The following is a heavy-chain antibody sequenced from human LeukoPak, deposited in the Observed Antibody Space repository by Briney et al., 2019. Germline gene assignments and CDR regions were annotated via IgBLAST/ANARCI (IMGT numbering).Heavy chain of an antibody. CDR1: GGTFSSYA. V-gene: IGHV1-69*04. Sequence: GASVKVSCKASGGTFSSYAISWVRQAPGQGLEWMGRIIPILGIANYAQKFQGRVTITADKSTSTAYMELSSLRSEDTAVYYCARARGQVGCGYYFDYWGQGTLVSVSS. CDR2: IIPILGIA. J-gene: IGHJ4*02. CDR3: ARARGQVGCGYYFDY. D-gene: IGHD3-22*01.